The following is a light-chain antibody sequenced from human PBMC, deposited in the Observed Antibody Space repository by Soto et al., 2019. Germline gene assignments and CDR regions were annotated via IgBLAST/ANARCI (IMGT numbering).Light chain of an antibody. J-gene: IGLJ2*01. CDR2: LNSDGSH. Sequence: QSVLTQSPSASASLGASVKLTCTLSSGHSSYAIAWHQQQPEKGPRYLMKLNSDGSHSKGDGIPDRFSGSSSGAERYLTIASRPSEDEPAYDCQTRGTGILFGGGTKRTVL. CDR3: QTRGTGIL. CDR1: SGHSSYA. V-gene: IGLV4-69*01.